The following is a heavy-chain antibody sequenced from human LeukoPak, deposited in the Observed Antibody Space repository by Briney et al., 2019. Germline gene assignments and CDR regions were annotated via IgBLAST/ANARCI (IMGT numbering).Heavy chain of an antibody. D-gene: IGHD6-13*01. Sequence: SETLSLTCAVSGGSISSGGYSWSWIRQPPGKGLEWIGYIYHSGSTYYNPSLKSRVTISVDRSKNQFSLKLSSVTAADTAVYYCARGVVVGIAAAGTYFDYWGQGTLVTVSS. CDR2: IYHSGST. V-gene: IGHV4-30-2*01. CDR3: ARGVVVGIAAAGTYFDY. J-gene: IGHJ4*02. CDR1: GGSISSGGYS.